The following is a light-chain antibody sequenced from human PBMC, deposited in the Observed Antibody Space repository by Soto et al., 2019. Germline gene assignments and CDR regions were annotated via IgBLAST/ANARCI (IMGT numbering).Light chain of an antibody. CDR1: QSISDS. V-gene: IGKV1-5*03. J-gene: IGKJ1*01. CDR3: QQYNSFSPAT. Sequence: DIQMTQSPSTLSASVGDSVTITCRASQSISDSLAWYQQKPGKTPKLLIYKASTLESEVPSRFSGSGSGTEFTLTISSLQPDDFATYYCQQYNSFSPATFGQGTKVEIK. CDR2: KAS.